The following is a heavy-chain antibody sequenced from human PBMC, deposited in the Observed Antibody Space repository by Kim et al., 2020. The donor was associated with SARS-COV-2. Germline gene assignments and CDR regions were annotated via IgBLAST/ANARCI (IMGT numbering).Heavy chain of an antibody. Sequence: AASVKGRFTISRDNSKNTLYLQMNSLRAEDTALYYCARQIAAAGTYYFDYWGQGTLVTVSS. CDR3: ARQIAAAGTYYFDY. J-gene: IGHJ4*02. D-gene: IGHD6-13*01. V-gene: IGHV3-33*01.